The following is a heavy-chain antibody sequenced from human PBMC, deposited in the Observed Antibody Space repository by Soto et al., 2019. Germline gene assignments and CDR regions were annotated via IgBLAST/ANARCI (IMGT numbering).Heavy chain of an antibody. CDR3: ARAGYYDRSGYQPGPLEHAFDI. D-gene: IGHD3-22*01. CDR1: GGSISSGGYY. J-gene: IGHJ3*02. CDR2: LYFSGSN. V-gene: IGHV4-31*03. Sequence: QVQLQESGPGLVKPSQTLSLTCTVSGGSISSGGYYSSWLRQHPGTGLECIGYLYFSGSNYSNPSLTSRFTISVGTYKNQFSLKLSSATAADTAVYYCARAGYYDRSGYQPGPLEHAFDIWGKGPMLTVSS.